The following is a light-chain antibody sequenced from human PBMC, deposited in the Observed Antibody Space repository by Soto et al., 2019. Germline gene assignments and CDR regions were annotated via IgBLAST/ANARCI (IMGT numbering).Light chain of an antibody. Sequence: QTVVTQEPSLTVSPGGTVTLTCASNTGAVTSGNYPSWFQQKPGQPPRTLIYTTNSRHSWTPARFSGSLLGGKATLTLSGVQPEDEADYYFLLYYGGAHLVFGGGTKRNVL. V-gene: IGLV7-43*01. CDR1: TGAVTSGNY. CDR3: LLYYGGAHLV. CDR2: TTN. J-gene: IGLJ2*01.